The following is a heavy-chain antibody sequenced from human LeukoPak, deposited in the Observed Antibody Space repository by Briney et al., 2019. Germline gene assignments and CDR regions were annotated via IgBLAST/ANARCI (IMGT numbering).Heavy chain of an antibody. D-gene: IGHD3-3*01. Sequence: SETLSLTCAVYGGSFSGYYWSWIRQPPGKGLEWIGEINHSGSTNYNPSLKSRVTISVDTSKNQFSLKLSSVTAADTAVYYCARGPHDFWSGFSDAEYFQHWGQGTLVTVSS. J-gene: IGHJ1*01. CDR2: INHSGST. V-gene: IGHV4-34*01. CDR1: GGSFSGYY. CDR3: ARGPHDFWSGFSDAEYFQH.